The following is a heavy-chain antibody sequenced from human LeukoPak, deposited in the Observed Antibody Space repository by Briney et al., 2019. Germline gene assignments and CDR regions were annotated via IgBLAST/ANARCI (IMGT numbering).Heavy chain of an antibody. Sequence: GGSLRLSCAASVFTFSSYGMHWVRQAPGKGREGVAFTRYDGSNKYYADSVKGRFTISRDNSKNMLYLQMNSLRAEDTAVYYCAKDPQKWESYFDYWGQGTLVTVSS. D-gene: IGHD1-26*01. V-gene: IGHV3-30*02. CDR2: TRYDGSNK. CDR3: AKDPQKWESYFDY. J-gene: IGHJ4*02. CDR1: VFTFSSYG.